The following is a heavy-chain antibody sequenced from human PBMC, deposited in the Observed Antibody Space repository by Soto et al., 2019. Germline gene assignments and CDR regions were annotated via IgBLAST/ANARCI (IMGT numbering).Heavy chain of an antibody. Sequence: QVHLVESGGGGVQPGRSKRLSCVVSGFTFNDYAIHWVRQAPGKGLEWVAVISFDGNNKFYADSVKGRFTISRDRSKTTAYLQMNNLRAEGTAVYYCARDHWDCSGGGCNPHQLNFFAMDVWGQGTTVTVSS. V-gene: IGHV3-30*03. D-gene: IGHD2-15*01. J-gene: IGHJ6*02. CDR1: GFTFNDYA. CDR2: ISFDGNNK. CDR3: ARDHWDCSGGGCNPHQLNFFAMDV.